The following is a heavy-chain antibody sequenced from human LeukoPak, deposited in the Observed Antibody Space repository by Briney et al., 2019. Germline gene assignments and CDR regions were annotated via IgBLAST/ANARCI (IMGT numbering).Heavy chain of an antibody. CDR3: ARDGVWFGELTFDY. D-gene: IGHD3-10*01. J-gene: IGHJ4*02. Sequence: GGSLRLSCAASGFTFSSYWISWVRQAPGKGLEWVANIKQDGSEKYYVDSVKGRFTISRDNAKNSLYLQMNSLRAEDTAVYYCARDGVWFGELTFDYWGQGTLVTVSS. V-gene: IGHV3-7*01. CDR1: GFTFSSYW. CDR2: IKQDGSEK.